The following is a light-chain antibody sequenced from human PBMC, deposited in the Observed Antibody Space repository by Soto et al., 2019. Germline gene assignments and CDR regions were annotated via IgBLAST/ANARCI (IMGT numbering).Light chain of an antibody. CDR3: CSFAGISTHV. CDR1: SSDVGSYNL. V-gene: IGLV2-23*01. J-gene: IGLJ1*01. CDR2: EAT. Sequence: QSVLTQPASVSGSPGQSITISCTGTSSDVGSYNLVSWFQQYPGKAPKLMIYEATKRPSGVSNRFSASKSGNTASLTISGLQAEDEADYYCCSFAGISTHVFGTGTKVTVL.